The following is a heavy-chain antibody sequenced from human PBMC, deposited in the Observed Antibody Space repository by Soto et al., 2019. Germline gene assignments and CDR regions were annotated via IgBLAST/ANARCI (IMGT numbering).Heavy chain of an antibody. CDR1: GYTFTSYG. D-gene: IGHD6-19*01. Sequence: ASVKVSCKASGYTFTSYGIGWVRQAPGQGLEWMGWISAYNGNTNYAQKLQGRVTMTTDTSTSTAYMELRSLRSDDTAVYYCVRDMEQWLVRGYNWFDPWGQGTLVTVSS. V-gene: IGHV1-18*01. CDR3: VRDMEQWLVRGYNWFDP. J-gene: IGHJ5*02. CDR2: ISAYNGNT.